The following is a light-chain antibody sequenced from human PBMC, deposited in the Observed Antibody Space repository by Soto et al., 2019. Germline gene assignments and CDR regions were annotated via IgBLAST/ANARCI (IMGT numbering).Light chain of an antibody. CDR1: QSITNY. Sequence: DIQMTQSPSSLPASVGDRVTITCRASQSITNYSGWYQQRPGKAPKLLIHAASNLQSGVPSRFSGSGSETDFSLTISSLQPEDFATYYCQQSYSAPRTFGQGTKLEIK. CDR2: AAS. V-gene: IGKV1-39*01. J-gene: IGKJ2*01. CDR3: QQSYSAPRT.